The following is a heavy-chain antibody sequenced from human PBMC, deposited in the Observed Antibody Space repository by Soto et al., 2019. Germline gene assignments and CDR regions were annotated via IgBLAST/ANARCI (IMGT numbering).Heavy chain of an antibody. Sequence: ASVKVSCKASGYTFTGYYMHWVRQAPGQGLEWMGWINPNSGGTNYAQKFQGRVTMTRDTSISTAYMELSRLRSDDTAVYYCARAGYYDFWRGYLHYYYGMDVWGQGTTVTVSS. CDR1: GYTFTGYY. CDR3: ARAGYYDFWRGYLHYYYGMDV. D-gene: IGHD3-3*01. V-gene: IGHV1-2*02. CDR2: INPNSGGT. J-gene: IGHJ6*02.